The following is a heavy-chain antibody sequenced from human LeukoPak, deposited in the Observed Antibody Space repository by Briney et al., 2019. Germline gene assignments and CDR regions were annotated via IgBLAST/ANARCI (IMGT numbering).Heavy chain of an antibody. J-gene: IGHJ4*02. Sequence: PGGSLRLSCAASGFTFSSYSMNWVRQAPGKGLEWVSSISSSSSYIYYADSVKGRFTISRDNAKNSLYLQMNSLRAEDTAVYYCARDIIVGATSDYWGQGTLVTVSS. CDR3: ARDIIVGATSDY. V-gene: IGHV3-21*01. CDR1: GFTFSSYS. CDR2: ISSSSSYI. D-gene: IGHD1-26*01.